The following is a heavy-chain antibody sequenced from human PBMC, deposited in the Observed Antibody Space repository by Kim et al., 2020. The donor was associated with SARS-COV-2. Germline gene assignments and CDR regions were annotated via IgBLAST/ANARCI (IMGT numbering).Heavy chain of an antibody. V-gene: IGHV3-48*03. CDR3: ARELIQVTTSRYYYYGMDV. J-gene: IGHJ6*02. CDR2: ISNSGSTI. Sequence: GGSLRLSCAASGFTFSNYEMNWVRQAPGKGLEWVSYISNSGSTIYYADSVKGRFTISRDNAKNSLYLQMNSLRAEDTAVYYCARELIQVTTSRYYYYGMDVWGQGTTVTVSS. D-gene: IGHD4-17*01. CDR1: GFTFSNYE.